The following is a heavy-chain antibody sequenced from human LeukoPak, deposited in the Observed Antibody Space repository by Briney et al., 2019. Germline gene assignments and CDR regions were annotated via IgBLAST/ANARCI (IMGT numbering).Heavy chain of an antibody. CDR1: NYSISSGYY. J-gene: IGHJ4*02. V-gene: IGHV4-38-2*02. CDR3: ARDIASASGKFYFDY. D-gene: IGHD3-10*01. Sequence: SETLSLTCTVSNYSISSGYYWGWIRQPPGKGLEWIGSIYHSGNTCYNPSLESRVTISVDTSKNQFSLKLKSVTAADTAVYYCARDIASASGKFYFDYWGQGTQVTVSS. CDR2: IYHSGNT.